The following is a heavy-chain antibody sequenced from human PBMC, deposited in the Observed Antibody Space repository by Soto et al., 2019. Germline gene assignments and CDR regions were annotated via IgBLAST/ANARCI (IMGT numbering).Heavy chain of an antibody. D-gene: IGHD4-17*01. Sequence: SVKVSCTASGGPFSSYAIIWVRQAPGQGLEWMGGIIPIFGTANYAQKFQGRVTITADESTSTAYMELSSLRSEDTAVFYCASRYYGVQCCFDYWGQGTLVTVSS. CDR3: ASRYYGVQCCFDY. V-gene: IGHV1-69*01. CDR1: GGPFSSYA. J-gene: IGHJ4*02. CDR2: IIPIFGTA.